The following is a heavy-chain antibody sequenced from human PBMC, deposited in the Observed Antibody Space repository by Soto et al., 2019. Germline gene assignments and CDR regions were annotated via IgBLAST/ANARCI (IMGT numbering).Heavy chain of an antibody. CDR3: ARVLWFGEFEVDY. V-gene: IGHV3-7*03. Sequence: GGSLRLSCAASGFTFSSYWMSWVRQAPGKGLEWVANIKQDGSEKYYVDSVKGRFTISRDNAKNSLYLQMNSLRAEDTAVYYCARVLWFGEFEVDYWGQGTLVTVS. J-gene: IGHJ4*02. D-gene: IGHD3-10*01. CDR2: IKQDGSEK. CDR1: GFTFSSYW.